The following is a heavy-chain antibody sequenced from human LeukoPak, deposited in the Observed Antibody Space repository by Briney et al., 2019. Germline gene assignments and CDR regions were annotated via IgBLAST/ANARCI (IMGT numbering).Heavy chain of an antibody. CDR1: GLTFGDHF. D-gene: IGHD5-12*01. CDR3: ATFFGYDFGY. Sequence: GGSLRLSCAASGLTFGDHFLDWVRQAPGEGLEWVGRSRNKANSYITEYAASVKGRFTISRDDSKNSVYLQMNSLKAEDTAVYYGATFFGYDFGYWGQGTLVTVSS. V-gene: IGHV3-72*01. J-gene: IGHJ4*02. CDR2: SRNKANSYIT.